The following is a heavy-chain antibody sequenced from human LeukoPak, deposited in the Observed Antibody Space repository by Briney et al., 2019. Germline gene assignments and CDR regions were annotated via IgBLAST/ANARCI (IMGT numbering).Heavy chain of an antibody. D-gene: IGHD1-7*01. Sequence: SETLSLTCTVSGDSISRSTYYWAWIRQPPGKGLEWIGSVYYGRSPYFNPSLESRATISVDTSKNHFSLKMSSVTAADTAVYYCARWVGTGTFDYWGQGTLVTVSS. V-gene: IGHV4-39*02. CDR3: ARWVGTGTFDY. CDR2: VYYGRSP. J-gene: IGHJ4*02. CDR1: GDSISRSTYY.